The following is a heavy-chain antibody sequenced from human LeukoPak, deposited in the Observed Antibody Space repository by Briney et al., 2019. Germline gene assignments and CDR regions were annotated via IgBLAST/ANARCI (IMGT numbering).Heavy chain of an antibody. CDR2: IYYSGST. J-gene: IGHJ4*02. V-gene: IGHV4-31*03. Sequence: SETLSLTCTVSGGSISSGGYYWSWIRQHPGKGLEWIGYIYYSGSTYYNPSLKSRVTISVDTSKNQFSLKLSSVTAADTAVYYCARGSGYSSSFGDYWGQGTLVTVSS. CDR1: GGSISSGGYY. D-gene: IGHD6-6*01. CDR3: ARGSGYSSSFGDY.